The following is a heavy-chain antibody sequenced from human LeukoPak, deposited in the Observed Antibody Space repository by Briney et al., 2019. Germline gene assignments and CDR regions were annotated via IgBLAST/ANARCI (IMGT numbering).Heavy chain of an antibody. V-gene: IGHV4-34*01. D-gene: IGHD6-13*01. CDR1: GGSFSGYY. Sequence: SETLSLTCAVYGGSFSGYYWSWIRQPPGKGLEWIGEINHSGSTNYNPSLKSRVTISVDTSKNQFSLKLSSVTAADTAVYYCARRDYSSPRSPDYWGQGTLVTVSS. J-gene: IGHJ4*02. CDR3: ARRDYSSPRSPDY. CDR2: INHSGST.